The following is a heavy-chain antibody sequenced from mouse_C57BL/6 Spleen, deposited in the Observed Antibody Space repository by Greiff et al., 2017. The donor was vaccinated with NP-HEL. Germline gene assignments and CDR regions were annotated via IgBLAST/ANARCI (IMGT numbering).Heavy chain of an antibody. CDR2: INPSNGGT. CDR3: AKGTTFRAMDY. CDR1: GYTFTSYW. Sequence: QVQLQQPGTELVKPGASVKLSCKASGYTFTSYWMHWVKQRPGQGLEWIGNINPSNGGTNYYEKFKSKATLPVDKSSSTAYMQISSLTSEDSAVYYGAKGTTFRAMDYGGQGTSVTVSS. V-gene: IGHV1-53*01. J-gene: IGHJ4*01. D-gene: IGHD1-1*01.